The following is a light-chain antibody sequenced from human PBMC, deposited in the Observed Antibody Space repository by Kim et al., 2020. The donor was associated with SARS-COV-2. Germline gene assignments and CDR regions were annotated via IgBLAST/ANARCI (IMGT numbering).Light chain of an antibody. CDR1: SSDVGAYNY. CDR2: EVS. CDR3: NSYTRSKTLV. Sequence: QSVVTQPASVSGSPGQSITISCTGTSSDVGAYNYVSWYQQHPGKTPKLMIYEVSHRPSGVSDRFSGSKSGNTASLTISGLRAEDEADYYCNSYTRSKTLVFGGGTQLTVL. V-gene: IGLV2-14*01. J-gene: IGLJ2*01.